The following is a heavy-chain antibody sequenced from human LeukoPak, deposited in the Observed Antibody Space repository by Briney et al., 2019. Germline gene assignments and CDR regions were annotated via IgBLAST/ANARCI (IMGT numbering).Heavy chain of an antibody. CDR1: GYTFTSYG. CDR2: ISAYNCNT. D-gene: IGHD1/OR15-1a*01. V-gene: IGHV1-18*01. Sequence: GASVKVSCKASGYTFTSYGISWVRQAPGQGLEWMGWISAYNCNTNYAQKLKGRVKMTTDTSTSTAYMELRSLRSDDTAVYYCARGLRWNIEAWAFDYWGQGTLVTVSS. J-gene: IGHJ4*02. CDR3: ARGLRWNIEAWAFDY.